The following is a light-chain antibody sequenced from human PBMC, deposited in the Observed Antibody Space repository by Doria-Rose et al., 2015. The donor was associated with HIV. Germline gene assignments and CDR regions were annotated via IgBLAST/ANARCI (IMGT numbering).Light chain of an antibody. CDR2: LGS. V-gene: IGKV2-28*01. J-gene: IGKJ2*03. Sequence: TQYPLSLLVTPGQPASISCRSSQSLLHTIGYNYLDWYLQKPGQSPQLLIYLGSNRASGVPDRFSGSGSGTDFTLKISRVEAEDVGVYYCLQGTQSPPYSFGQGTKLEIK. CDR1: QSLLHTIGYNY. CDR3: LQGTQSPPYS.